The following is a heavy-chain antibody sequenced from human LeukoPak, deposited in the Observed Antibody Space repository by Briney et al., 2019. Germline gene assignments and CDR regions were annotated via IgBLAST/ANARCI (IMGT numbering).Heavy chain of an antibody. D-gene: IGHD3-10*01. CDR3: AIYYYGSGSYVDY. CDR1: GGTFSGYA. V-gene: IGHV1-69*05. Sequence: SVKVSCKASGGTFSGYAISWVRQAPGQGLEWMGRIIPIFGTANYAQKFQGRVTITTDESTSTAYMELSSLRSEDTAVYYCAIYYYGSGSYVDYWGQGTLVTVSS. CDR2: IIPIFGTA. J-gene: IGHJ4*02.